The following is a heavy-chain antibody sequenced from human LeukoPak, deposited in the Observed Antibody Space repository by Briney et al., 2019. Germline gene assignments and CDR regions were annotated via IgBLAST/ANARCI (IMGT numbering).Heavy chain of an antibody. Sequence: GESLKISCKGSGFTFTTYSFAWVRQMPGKGLEGMGVISAGESSTRYSPCFQGQVTISVEKSISTAYLKSSSLKASDSAIYYCARHSCYDSWGQGKLVTVSS. CDR2: ISAGESST. CDR3: ARHSCYDS. J-gene: IGHJ4*02. D-gene: IGHD3-16*01. CDR1: GFTFTTYS. V-gene: IGHV5-51*01.